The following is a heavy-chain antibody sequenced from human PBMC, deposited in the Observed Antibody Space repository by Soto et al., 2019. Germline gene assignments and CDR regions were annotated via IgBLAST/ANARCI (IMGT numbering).Heavy chain of an antibody. Sequence: PSETLSLNCTVSGGSISSYYWSWIRQPPGKGLEWIGYIYYSGSTNYNPSLKSRVTISVDTSKNQFSLKLSSVTAADTAVYYCARDGTFLTCRGYHYYVLAFCAQG. D-gene: IGHD3-9*01. CDR3: ARDGTFLTCRGYHYYVLAF. CDR1: GGSISSYY. CDR2: IYYSGST. J-gene: IGHJ6*02. V-gene: IGHV4-59*01.